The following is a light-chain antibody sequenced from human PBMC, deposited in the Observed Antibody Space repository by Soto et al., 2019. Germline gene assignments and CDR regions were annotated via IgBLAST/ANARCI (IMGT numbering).Light chain of an antibody. J-gene: IGLJ7*01. CDR3: SSYAGSNNLV. V-gene: IGLV2-8*01. Sequence: QSVLTQPPSASGSPGQSVTISCTGTSSDVGGYNYVSWYQQHPDKAPKIMIYEVNKRPSGVPDRFSGSKSGNTASLTVSGLQVEDEADYYCSSYAGSNNLVFGGGTQLTVL. CDR1: SSDVGGYNY. CDR2: EVN.